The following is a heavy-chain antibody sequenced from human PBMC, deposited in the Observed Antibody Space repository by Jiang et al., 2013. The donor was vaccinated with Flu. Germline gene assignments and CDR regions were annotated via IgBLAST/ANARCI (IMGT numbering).Heavy chain of an antibody. Sequence: EWMGWMNPNSGNTGYAQKFQGRVTMTRNTSISTAYMELSSLRSEDTAVYYCARGGDWGNANWYFDLWGRGTLVTVSS. J-gene: IGHJ2*01. D-gene: IGHD7-27*01. V-gene: IGHV1-8*01. CDR2: MNPNSGNT. CDR3: ARGGDWGNANWYFDL.